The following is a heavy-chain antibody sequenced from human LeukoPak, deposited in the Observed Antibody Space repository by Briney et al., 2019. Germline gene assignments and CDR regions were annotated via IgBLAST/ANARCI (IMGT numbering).Heavy chain of an antibody. V-gene: IGHV3-64*02. D-gene: IGHD6-13*01. CDR3: ARVTAAAAP. CDR1: GFTLSDYS. J-gene: IGHJ5*02. Sequence: GGSLRLSCAASGFTLSDYSMHWIRQAPGKGLEYVSAISRSGDNTYYADSVKGRFTVSRDISKNTLYLQMGSLRGDDMAVYYCARVTAAAAPWGQGTLVTVSS. CDR2: ISRSGDNT.